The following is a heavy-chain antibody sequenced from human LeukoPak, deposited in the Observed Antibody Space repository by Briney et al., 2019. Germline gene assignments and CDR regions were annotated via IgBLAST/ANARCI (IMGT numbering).Heavy chain of an antibody. V-gene: IGHV1-18*04. J-gene: IGHJ4*02. Sequence: ASVKVSCKASGYTFTGYYMHWVRQAPGQGLEWMGWISAYNGNTNYAQKLQGRVTMTTDTSTSTAYMELRSLRSDDTAVYYCARGAAAGTPVDYWGQGTLVTVSS. CDR2: ISAYNGNT. CDR3: ARGAAAGTPVDY. D-gene: IGHD6-13*01. CDR1: GYTFTGYY.